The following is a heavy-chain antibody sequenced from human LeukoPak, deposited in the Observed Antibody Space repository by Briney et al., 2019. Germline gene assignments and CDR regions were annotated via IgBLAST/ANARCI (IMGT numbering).Heavy chain of an antibody. CDR2: ICYSGST. CDR3: ATSRQLLDNWFDP. CDR1: GGSISSYY. Sequence: SETLSLSCTVSGGSISSYYWSWIRQPPGKGLEWIGYICYSGSTNYNPSLKSRVTISVDTSKNQFSLKLSSVTAADTAVYYCATSRQLLDNWFDPWGQGTLVTASS. J-gene: IGHJ5*02. D-gene: IGHD2-2*01. V-gene: IGHV4-59*08.